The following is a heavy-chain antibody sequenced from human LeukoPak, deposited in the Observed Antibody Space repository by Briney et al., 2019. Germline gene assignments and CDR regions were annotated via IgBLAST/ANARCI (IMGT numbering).Heavy chain of an antibody. CDR2: TSGSGGSI. Sequence: GGSLRLSCAASGFTFSSYAMSWVRQAPGKGLEWVSATSGSGGSIYYAASVRGRFTVSRDNSKNTLYLQMNSLSAEDTAVYYCAKNRVDIVATINYWGQGTLVTVSS. CDR1: GFTFSSYA. V-gene: IGHV3-23*01. D-gene: IGHD5-12*01. CDR3: AKNRVDIVATINY. J-gene: IGHJ4*02.